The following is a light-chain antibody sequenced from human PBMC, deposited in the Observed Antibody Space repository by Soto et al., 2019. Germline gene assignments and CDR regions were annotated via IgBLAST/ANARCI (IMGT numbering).Light chain of an antibody. CDR2: RAS. V-gene: IGKV1-5*03. CDR1: QSISVW. Sequence: DIQMTQSPSTLSASVGDRVTSTCRASQSISVWLAWYQQKAGKAPNLLIYRASRLESGVPSRFSGSGSGTEFTLTISGLQPGDSATYYCQQYNSYSPTFGQGTKVDIK. J-gene: IGKJ1*01. CDR3: QQYNSYSPT.